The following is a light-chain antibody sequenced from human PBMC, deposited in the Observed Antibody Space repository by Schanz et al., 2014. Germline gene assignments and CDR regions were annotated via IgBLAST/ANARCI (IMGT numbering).Light chain of an antibody. CDR1: QSVTSSY. V-gene: IGKV3D-20*02. CDR3: QQFNNWPET. CDR2: AAS. J-gene: IGKJ1*01. Sequence: EIVMTQSPATLSVSPGERATLSCRASQSVTSSYLAWYQQKPGQAPRLLIYAASSRATGIPDRFSGSGSGTDFTLTISRLEPEDFAVYYCQQFNNWPETFGQGTRVEVK.